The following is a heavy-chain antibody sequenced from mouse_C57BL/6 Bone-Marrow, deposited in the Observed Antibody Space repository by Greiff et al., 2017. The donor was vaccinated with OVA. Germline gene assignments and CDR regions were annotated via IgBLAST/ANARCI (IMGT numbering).Heavy chain of an antibody. CDR2: ISYDGSN. CDR3: ANYYGSSYAMDY. V-gene: IGHV3-6*01. D-gene: IGHD1-1*01. CDR1: GYSITSGYY. J-gene: IGHJ4*01. Sequence: EVKLVESGPGLVKPSQSLSLTCSVTGYSITSGYYWNWIRQFPGNKLEWMGYISYDGSNNYNPSLKNRISITRDTSKNQFFLKLKSVTTEDTATYYCANYYGSSYAMDYWGQGTSVTVSS.